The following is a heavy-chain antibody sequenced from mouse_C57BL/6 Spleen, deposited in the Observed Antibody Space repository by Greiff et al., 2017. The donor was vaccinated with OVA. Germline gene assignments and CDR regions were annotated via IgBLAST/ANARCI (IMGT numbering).Heavy chain of an antibody. J-gene: IGHJ3*01. CDR2: IYPGSGST. D-gene: IGHD1-1*01. CDR3: EREEYYYGSSAAWFAD. CDR1: GYTFTSYW. V-gene: IGHV1-55*01. Sequence: QVQLQQPGAELVKPGASVKLSCKASGYTFTSYWIPWVKQRPGQGLEWIGVIYPGSGSTNYNEKFKSKATLTVDTSSSTAYMQLSSLTSEDSAVYYGEREEYYYGSSAAWFADWGQGTLVTVAA.